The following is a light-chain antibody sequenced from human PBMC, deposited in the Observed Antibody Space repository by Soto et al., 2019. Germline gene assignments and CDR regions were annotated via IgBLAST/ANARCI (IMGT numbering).Light chain of an antibody. J-gene: IGKJ1*01. CDR3: QQYDSYPWT. Sequence: DIQMTQSPSTLSASVGDRVTITCRASQSISSWLAWYQQKPGKAPKLLIYKASSLESGVPSGFSGSVSGTEFTLTISSLQPDEFATYYCQQYDSYPWTFGQGTKVDIK. V-gene: IGKV1-5*03. CDR2: KAS. CDR1: QSISSW.